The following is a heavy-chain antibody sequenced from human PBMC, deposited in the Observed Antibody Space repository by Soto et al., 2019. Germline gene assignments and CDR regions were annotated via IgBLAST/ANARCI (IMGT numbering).Heavy chain of an antibody. V-gene: IGHV3-48*03. CDR2: ISSSGSTA. J-gene: IGHJ4*02. CDR1: GFTFSRFE. D-gene: IGHD3-10*01. CDR3: TRAAWFPYVSFY. Sequence: EVQLVESGGGLVQPGGSLRLSCAASGFTFSRFELHCVRQAPGKGLEWISYISSSGSTAYYASSVEGRFTISRDNANNSVYLQMDSLRAEDTALYYCTRAAWFPYVSFYWGQGALVTVSS.